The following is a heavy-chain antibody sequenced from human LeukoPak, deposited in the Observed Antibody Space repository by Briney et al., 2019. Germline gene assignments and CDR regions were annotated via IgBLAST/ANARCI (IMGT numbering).Heavy chain of an antibody. Sequence: GGSLRLSCAASGFTFGNPWVHWVRQAPGKGLVWVSLINADGSTTTYADSVKGRFTISRDNARNTLSLQMNSLTIEDTAVYYCVVVVEPPDSDGFDVWGQGTMITVSS. J-gene: IGHJ3*01. D-gene: IGHD1-14*01. CDR3: VVVVEPPDSDGFDV. CDR1: GFTFGNPW. V-gene: IGHV3-74*01. CDR2: INADGSTT.